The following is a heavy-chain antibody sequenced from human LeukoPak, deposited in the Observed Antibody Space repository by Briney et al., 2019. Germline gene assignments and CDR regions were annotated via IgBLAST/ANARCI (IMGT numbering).Heavy chain of an antibody. J-gene: IGHJ4*02. V-gene: IGHV4-59*01. CDR3: ASMPYHYTSSGSYYYYFHY. CDR1: GGSISSYH. CDR2: ISYSGST. D-gene: IGHD3-22*01. Sequence: SETLSLTCTVSGGSISSYHWSWIRQPPGKGLEWIGYISYSGSTNYNPSLRSRVTISVDTSKNQFSLKLSSVTAADTAVYYCASMPYHYTSSGSYYYYFHYWGQGTLVTVSS.